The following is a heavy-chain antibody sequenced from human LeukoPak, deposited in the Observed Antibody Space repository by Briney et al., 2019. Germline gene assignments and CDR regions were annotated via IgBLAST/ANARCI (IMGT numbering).Heavy chain of an antibody. V-gene: IGHV4-39*07. CDR1: GGSISSSSYY. D-gene: IGHD3-10*01. CDR3: ARERMARGIYQTS. Sequence: SETLSLTCTVSGGSISSSSYYWGWIRQPPGKGLEWIGSIYYSGSTYYNPSLKSRVTISVDTSKNQFSLKLSSVTAADTAVYYCARERMARGIYQTSWGQGTLVTVSS. J-gene: IGHJ4*02. CDR2: IYYSGST.